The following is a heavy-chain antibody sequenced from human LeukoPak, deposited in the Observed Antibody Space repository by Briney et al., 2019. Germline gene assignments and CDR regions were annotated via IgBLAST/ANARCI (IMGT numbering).Heavy chain of an antibody. V-gene: IGHV1-69*13. CDR1: GGTFSSYA. Sequence: SVKVSCKASGGTFSSYAVSWVRQAPGQGLEWMGGIIPIFGTANYAQKFQGRVTITADESTSTAYMELSSLRSEDTAVYYCARGRRGVAIPDYWGQGTLVTVSS. D-gene: IGHD3-3*01. J-gene: IGHJ4*02. CDR2: IIPIFGTA. CDR3: ARGRRGVAIPDY.